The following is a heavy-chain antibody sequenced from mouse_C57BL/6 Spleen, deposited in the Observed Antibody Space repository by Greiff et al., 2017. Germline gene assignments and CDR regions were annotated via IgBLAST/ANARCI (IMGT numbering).Heavy chain of an antibody. V-gene: IGHV1-54*01. D-gene: IGHD2-3*01. J-gene: IGHJ2*01. CDR2: INPGSGGT. CDR1: GYAFTNYL. CDR3: ARGGGYDGYFDY. Sequence: VQLQQSGAELVRPGTSVKVSCKASGYAFTNYLIEWVKQRPGQGLEWIGVINPGSGGTNYNEKFKGKATLTADKSSSTAYMQLSSLTSEDSAVYFCARGGGYDGYFDYWGQGTTLTVSS.